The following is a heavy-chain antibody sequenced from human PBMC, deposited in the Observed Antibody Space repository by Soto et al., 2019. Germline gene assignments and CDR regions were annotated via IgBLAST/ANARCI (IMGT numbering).Heavy chain of an antibody. Sequence: SETLSLTCTVSGDSIGTFYWGWMRQSPGKELEWIGYVYYTGSTNYNPSLKSRVTISVDRSKNQFSLKLTSANAADTAVYYCARGRTVRNYADDSSDYFYFFDYWGQGTQVTVSS. V-gene: IGHV4-59*01. D-gene: IGHD3-22*01. CDR1: GDSIGTFY. J-gene: IGHJ4*02. CDR3: ARGRTVRNYADDSSDYFYFFDY. CDR2: VYYTGST.